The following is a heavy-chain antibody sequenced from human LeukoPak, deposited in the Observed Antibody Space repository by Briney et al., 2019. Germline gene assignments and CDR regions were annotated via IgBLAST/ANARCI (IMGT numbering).Heavy chain of an antibody. CDR1: GYTITSYY. CDR2: INPNSGGT. Sequence: ASVKLSCKASGYTITSYYMHWVRQAPGQGLEWMGWINPNSGGTNYVQKFQGRVTMTRDTSITTAYMEVSGLRSDDTAVYYCARGYCSSTSCEFDYWGQGTLVTVSS. D-gene: IGHD2-2*01. V-gene: IGHV1-2*02. J-gene: IGHJ4*02. CDR3: ARGYCSSTSCEFDY.